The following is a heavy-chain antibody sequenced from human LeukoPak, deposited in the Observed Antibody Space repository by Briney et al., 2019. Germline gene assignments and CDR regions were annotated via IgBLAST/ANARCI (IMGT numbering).Heavy chain of an antibody. V-gene: IGHV3-23*01. CDR1: GFTFSSYA. Sequence: PGASLRLSCAASGFTFSSYAMSWVRQAPGKGLEWVSAISGSGGSTYYADSVKGRFTISRDNSKNTLYLQMSSLRAEDTAVYYCAKDRYYYDSSGYYGDFDYWGQGTLVTVSS. CDR3: AKDRYYYDSSGYYGDFDY. CDR2: ISGSGGST. D-gene: IGHD3-22*01. J-gene: IGHJ4*02.